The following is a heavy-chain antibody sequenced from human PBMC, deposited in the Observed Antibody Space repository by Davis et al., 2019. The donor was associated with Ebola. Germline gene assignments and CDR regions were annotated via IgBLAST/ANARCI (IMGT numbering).Heavy chain of an antibody. CDR3: ARAKEYYDFWSGYYQLVGRGMDV. CDR1: GGSFSSYA. J-gene: IGHJ6*02. V-gene: IGHV1-69*06. D-gene: IGHD3-3*01. CDR2: IIPMFATA. Sequence: AASVKVSCKSSGGSFSSYAISWVRQAPGQGLEWMGGIIPMFATASYAQKFQGRVTITADKSTSTAYMEVSSLRSEDTAVYYCARAKEYYDFWSGYYQLVGRGMDVWGQGTTVTVSS.